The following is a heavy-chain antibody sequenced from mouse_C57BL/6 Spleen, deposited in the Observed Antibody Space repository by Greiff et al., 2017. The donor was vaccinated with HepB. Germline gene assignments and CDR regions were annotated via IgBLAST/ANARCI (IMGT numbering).Heavy chain of an antibody. CDR1: GYTFTDYN. D-gene: IGHD2-5*01. CDR2: INPNNGGT. J-gene: IGHJ2*01. Sequence: VQLQQSGPELVKPGASVKIPCKASGYTFTDYNMDWVKQSHGKSLEWIGDINPNNGGTIYNQKFKGKATLTVDKSSSTAYMELRSLTSEDTAVYYCARAYYSNYNFDYWGQGTTLTVSS. CDR3: ARAYYSNYNFDY. V-gene: IGHV1-18*01.